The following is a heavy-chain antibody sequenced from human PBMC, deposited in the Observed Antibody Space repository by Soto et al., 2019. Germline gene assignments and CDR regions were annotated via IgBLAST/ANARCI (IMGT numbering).Heavy chain of an antibody. CDR3: AHHSSYTTLWYLRDDAFDP. Sequence: QITLHESGPALVKPKQTLTLTCTFSGFSLTTSGVGVHWLRQPPGKALEWLAVIYADDATRYNPSLETRLTINRYTSNNQVLPTITNMNPLHTATYYSAHHSSYTTLWYLRDDAFDPWCEATLVPVSS. J-gene: IGHJ5*02. CDR2: IYADDAT. V-gene: IGHV2-5*02. CDR1: GFSLTTSGVG. D-gene: IGHD6-13*01.